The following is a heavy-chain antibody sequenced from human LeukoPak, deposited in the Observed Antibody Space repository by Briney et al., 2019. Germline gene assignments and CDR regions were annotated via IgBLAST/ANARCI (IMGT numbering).Heavy chain of an antibody. J-gene: IGHJ1*01. CDR2: IKPDGGQK. CDR3: ASPPVAAGGNVYFQH. CDR1: GFTFSRYW. D-gene: IGHD6-13*01. Sequence: SGGSLRLSCAASGFTFSRYWMTWIRQAPGKGPEWVADIKPDGGQKYYVDSVKGRFTISRDNARNSLYLQMNSLRAEDTAVYYCASPPVAAGGNVYFQHWGQGTLVAVSS. V-gene: IGHV3-7*02.